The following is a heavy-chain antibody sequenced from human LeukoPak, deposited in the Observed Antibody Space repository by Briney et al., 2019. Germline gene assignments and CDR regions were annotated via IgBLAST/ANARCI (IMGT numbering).Heavy chain of an antibody. CDR3: ARSLGRSWFDP. Sequence: GGSLRLSCAASGFTVSSNYMSWVRQAPGKGLVWVSRINTDGSSTSYADSVKGRFTISRDNAKNTLYLQMNSLRAEDTAVYYCARSLGRSWFDPWGQGTLVTVSS. D-gene: IGHD3-16*01. J-gene: IGHJ5*02. V-gene: IGHV3-74*01. CDR1: GFTVSSNY. CDR2: INTDGSST.